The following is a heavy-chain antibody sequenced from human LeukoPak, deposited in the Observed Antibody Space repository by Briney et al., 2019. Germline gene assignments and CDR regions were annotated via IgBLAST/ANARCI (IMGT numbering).Heavy chain of an antibody. CDR2: ISAYNGNT. J-gene: IGHJ6*02. D-gene: IGHD6-13*01. Sequence: ASVKVSCKASGYTFTSYGISWVRQAPGQGLEWMGWISAYNGNTNYAQKLQGRVTMTTDTSTSTAYMELRSLRSDDTAVYYCARLTGYSSSWYYYYGMDVWGQGTTVTVSS. V-gene: IGHV1-18*01. CDR1: GYTFTSYG. CDR3: ARLTGYSSSWYYYYGMDV.